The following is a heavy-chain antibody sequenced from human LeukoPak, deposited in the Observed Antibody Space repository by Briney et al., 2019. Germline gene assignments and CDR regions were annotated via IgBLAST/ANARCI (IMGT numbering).Heavy chain of an antibody. J-gene: IGHJ4*02. Sequence: ASVRVSCKASGYTFTSHDINWVRQATGQGLEWMGWMNPNSGYTGYEQKFQGRVTMTRDTSTSTAYMELSSLRSEDTAVYYCARGGSSYNDEHEEFDYWGQGTVVTVSS. CDR3: ARGGSSYNDEHEEFDY. D-gene: IGHD3-22*01. V-gene: IGHV1-8*01. CDR2: MNPNSGYT. CDR1: GYTFTSHD.